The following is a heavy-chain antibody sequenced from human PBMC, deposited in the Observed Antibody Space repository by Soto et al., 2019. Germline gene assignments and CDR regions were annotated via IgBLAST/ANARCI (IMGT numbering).Heavy chain of an antibody. J-gene: IGHJ5*02. V-gene: IGHV3-74*01. CDR3: AREEYYYDSSGYPYNWFDP. CDR2: INSDGSST. CDR1: GFTFSSYW. Sequence: GGSLRLSCAASGFTFSSYWMHWVRQAPGKGLVWVSRINSDGSSTSYADSVKGRFTISRDNAKNTLYLQMNSLRAEDTAVYYCAREEYYYDSSGYPYNWFDPWGQGTLVTVSS. D-gene: IGHD3-22*01.